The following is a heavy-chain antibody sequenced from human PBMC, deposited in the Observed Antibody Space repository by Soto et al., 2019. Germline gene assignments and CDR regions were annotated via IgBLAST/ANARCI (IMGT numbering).Heavy chain of an antibody. CDR1: GGSISSEYFH. CDR2: IHYTGRM. CDR3: AREDDGGDRDYYGLAV. J-gene: IGHJ6*02. D-gene: IGHD2-21*02. Sequence: QVQLQQSGPGLVEPSQTLSLTCAVSGGSISSEYFHWTWIRQSARKGVEWLGYIHYTGRMMYNPSFKSRLTMAVNTTKYQFSLQLSSVTAADTAVYFCAREDDGGDRDYYGLAVWGQGTTVTVSS. V-gene: IGHV4-30-4*08.